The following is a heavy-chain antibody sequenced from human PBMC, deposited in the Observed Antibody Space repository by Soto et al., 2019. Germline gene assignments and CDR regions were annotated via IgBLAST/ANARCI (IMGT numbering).Heavy chain of an antibody. CDR2: IYPGDSDT. V-gene: IGHV5-51*01. Sequence: PGESLKISCKGSGYSFTSYWIGWVRQMPGKGLEWMGIIYPGDSDTRYSPSFQGQVTISADKSISAAFLQWSSLKASDTPMYYCARQANWDDAFDIWGQGTMVTVSS. J-gene: IGHJ3*02. D-gene: IGHD7-27*01. CDR1: GYSFTSYW. CDR3: ARQANWDDAFDI.